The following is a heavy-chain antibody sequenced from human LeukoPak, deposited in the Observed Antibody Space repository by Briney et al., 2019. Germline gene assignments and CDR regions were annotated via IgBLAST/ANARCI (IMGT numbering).Heavy chain of an antibody. J-gene: IGHJ4*02. D-gene: IGHD5-24*01. Sequence: PGGSVRLLCAASGFTFSDYYMSWIRQAPGKGREWVSYISSSGSTIYYADSVKGRFTISRQNAKNSLYLQMTSLRAEDTAVYYCARDGSPEMPTANFDYWGQGTLVTVSS. CDR2: ISSSGSTI. V-gene: IGHV3-11*01. CDR3: ARDGSPEMPTANFDY. CDR1: GFTFSDYY.